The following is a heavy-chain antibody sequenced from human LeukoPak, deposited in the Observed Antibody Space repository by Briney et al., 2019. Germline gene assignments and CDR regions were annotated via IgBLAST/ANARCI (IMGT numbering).Heavy chain of an antibody. D-gene: IGHD3-3*02. V-gene: IGHV1-2*02. J-gene: IGHJ4*02. CDR2: INPNSGGT. Sequence: ASVKVSFKASGYTFTVYYMDWVRQAPGQWREWMGWINPNSGGTNYAQKFQGRVTMTRDTSISTAYMELSRLRSDDTAVYYCARGDIFGVVILLWGQGTLVTVSS. CDR3: ARGDIFGVVILL. CDR1: GYTFTVYY.